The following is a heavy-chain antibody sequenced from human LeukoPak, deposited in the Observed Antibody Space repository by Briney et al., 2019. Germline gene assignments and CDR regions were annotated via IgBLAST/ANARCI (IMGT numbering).Heavy chain of an antibody. Sequence: GGSLRLSCTASGFTFGDYAMSWVRQAPGKGLEWVGFIRSKAYGGTTEYAASVKGRFTISRDDSKSIAYLQMNSLKTEDTAVYYCTRAALDAFDTWGQGTMVTVSS. CDR1: GFTFGDYA. CDR3: TRAALDAFDT. J-gene: IGHJ3*02. V-gene: IGHV3-49*04. CDR2: IRSKAYGGTT.